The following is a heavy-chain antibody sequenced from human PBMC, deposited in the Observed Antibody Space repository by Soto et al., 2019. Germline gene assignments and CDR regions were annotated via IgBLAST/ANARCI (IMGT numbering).Heavy chain of an antibody. Sequence: GGSLRLSCVTSGFTFSTYSMKWVRQAPGRGLEWVSSISSSSGHIYFADSVKGRFTISRDNAKNSMYLQMDSLRAEDTAVYYCASGPKTGYSSGFDYWGQGTLVTVSS. CDR2: ISSSSGHI. V-gene: IGHV3-21*01. CDR3: ASGPKTGYSSGFDY. CDR1: GFTFSTYS. D-gene: IGHD6-19*01. J-gene: IGHJ4*02.